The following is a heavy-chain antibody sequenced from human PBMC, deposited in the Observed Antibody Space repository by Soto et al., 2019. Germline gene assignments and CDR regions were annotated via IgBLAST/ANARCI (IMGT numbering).Heavy chain of an antibody. CDR3: AKLNGNLYYYYGMDV. Sequence: GASVKVSCKASGYTITAHLLHWVRQAPGQGLEWMGWINAKSGGTDYAQKFQDRVTISRDNSKNTLYLQMNSLRAEDTAVYYCAKLNGNLYYYYGMDVWGQGTTVTVSS. CDR2: INAKSGGT. CDR1: GYTITAHL. J-gene: IGHJ6*02. V-gene: IGHV1-2*02. D-gene: IGHD1-1*01.